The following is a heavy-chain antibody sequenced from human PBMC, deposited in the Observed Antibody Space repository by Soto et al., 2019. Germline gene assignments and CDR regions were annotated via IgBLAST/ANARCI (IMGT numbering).Heavy chain of an antibody. J-gene: IGHJ4*02. CDR2: IGTAGDA. V-gene: IGHV3-13*04. CDR1: GLTLRGNA. CDR3: ARAFITGVLDY. D-gene: IGHD3-10*01. Sequence: VQLVESGGGLVQPGGSLRLSCAASGLTLRGNAMTWVRQVTGKGLEWVSAIGTAGDAYYPNSVKGRFTISRENAKNSLYLQMNSLRAGDTAVYYCARAFITGVLDYWGQGTLVTVSS.